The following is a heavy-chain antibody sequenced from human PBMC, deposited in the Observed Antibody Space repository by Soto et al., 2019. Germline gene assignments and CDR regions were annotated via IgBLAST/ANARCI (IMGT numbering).Heavy chain of an antibody. J-gene: IGHJ5*02. Sequence: QVQLVQSGGEVKKPGASVKVSCKTSGYTFTRYGISWVRQAPGQGLEWMGWISAYNGNAIYAQKFQGRVTMTTDTFHRHVFMEVGRLRSDHTAVYFWAGDVRNGGKINWFGPWGQGTVVTVSS. V-gene: IGHV1-18*01. CDR3: AGDVRNGGKINWFGP. CDR2: ISAYNGNA. D-gene: IGHD2-15*01. CDR1: GYTFTRYG.